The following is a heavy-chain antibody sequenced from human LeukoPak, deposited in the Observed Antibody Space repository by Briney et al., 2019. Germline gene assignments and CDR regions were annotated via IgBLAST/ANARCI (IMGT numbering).Heavy chain of an antibody. D-gene: IGHD1-26*01. CDR3: AKKYSTGLDP. V-gene: IGHV3-21*04. Sequence: KPGGSLRLSCAASGFTFSTYSMNWVRQAPGKGLEWVSSISSSSSYIYYADSMKGRFTISRDNAKNSLYLQMNSLRAEDTAIYYCAKKYSTGLDPWGQGTLVTVSS. CDR1: GFTFSTYS. CDR2: ISSSSSYI. J-gene: IGHJ5*02.